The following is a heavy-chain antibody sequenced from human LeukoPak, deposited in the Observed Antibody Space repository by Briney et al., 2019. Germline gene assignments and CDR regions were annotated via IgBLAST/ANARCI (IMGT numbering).Heavy chain of an antibody. Sequence: GGSLRLSCAASGFTFSSYAMNWVRQAPGKGLEWVSAISGSGGSTYYADSVKGRFTISRDNSKNTLYLQMNSLRAEDTAVYYCAKALTYYYDSTWDYWGQGTLVTVSS. V-gene: IGHV3-23*01. D-gene: IGHD3-22*01. CDR1: GFTFSSYA. J-gene: IGHJ4*02. CDR2: ISGSGGST. CDR3: AKALTYYYDSTWDY.